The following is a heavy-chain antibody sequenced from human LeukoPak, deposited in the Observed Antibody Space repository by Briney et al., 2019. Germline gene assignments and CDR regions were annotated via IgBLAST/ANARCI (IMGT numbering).Heavy chain of an antibody. V-gene: IGHV3-48*02. CDR1: GFTFSYYS. D-gene: IGHD5-12*01. CDR2: INSISGEI. J-gene: IGHJ4*02. Sequence: GGVLRLSCVASGFTFSYYSMNWVRPAPGKGLGWVSYINSISGEIWYADSVKGRFTISRDDAKNSLYLQMNSLRDEDTAVYYCARDHGYAFDYWGQGTLVTVSS. CDR3: ARDHGYAFDY.